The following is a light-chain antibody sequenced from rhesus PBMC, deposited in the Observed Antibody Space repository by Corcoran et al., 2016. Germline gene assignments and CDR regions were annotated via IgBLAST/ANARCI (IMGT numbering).Light chain of an antibody. CDR3: QVCDMNSDHYF. CDR2: GDN. J-gene: IGLJ1*01. V-gene: IGLV3-44*01. Sequence: SYDLTQPRSVSVSPGQTARITCGAEKIGSEVVNWYQQKPPQAPVLVIFGDNERPSGIPERLSGSKSGNTATLTISGVEAGDEGDHYCQVCDMNSDHYFFGPGSRLTVL. CDR1: KIGSEV.